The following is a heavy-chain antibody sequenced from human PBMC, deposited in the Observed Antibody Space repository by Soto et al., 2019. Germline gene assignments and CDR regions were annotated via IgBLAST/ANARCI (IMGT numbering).Heavy chain of an antibody. CDR3: AKDIVPRWDYYYYYMDV. Sequence: PGGSLRLSCAASGFTFSSYGMHWVRQAPGKGLEWVAVISYDGSNKYYADSVKGRFTISRDNSKNSLYLQMNSLRAEDTALYYCAKDIVPRWDYYYYYMDVWGKGTTVTVSS. D-gene: IGHD2-2*01. V-gene: IGHV3-30*18. CDR1: GFTFSSYG. CDR2: ISYDGSNK. J-gene: IGHJ6*03.